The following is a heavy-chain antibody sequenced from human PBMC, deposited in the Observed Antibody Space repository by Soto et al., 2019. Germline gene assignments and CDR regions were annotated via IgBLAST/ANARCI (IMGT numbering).Heavy chain of an antibody. CDR1: GGSISSYY. D-gene: IGHD4-17*01. V-gene: IGHV4-59*01. Sequence: QVQLQESGPGLVKPSETLSLTCTVSGGSISSYYWSWIRQPPGKGLEWIGYIYYSGSTNNNPSLKSRNTISVDTSKNQTSLKLISVNAADTAVYYWARNDYGDYRADYYYYYYMDVWGKGTTVTVSS. J-gene: IGHJ6*03. CDR2: IYYSGST. CDR3: ARNDYGDYRADYYYYYYMDV.